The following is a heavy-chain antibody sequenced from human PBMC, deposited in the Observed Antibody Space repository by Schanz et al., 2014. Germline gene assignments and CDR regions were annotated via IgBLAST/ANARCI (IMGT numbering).Heavy chain of an antibody. CDR3: ARGRVLES. Sequence: EVQLAESGGGLVQPGGSLRLSCAASGFTFSGFWMTWVRQAPGKGLEWVANIKKAGSEKYYVDSVKGRFTISRDNAKNTPYLRVESLRPEDTAVYCCARGRVLESWGQGTLVTVSS. CDR2: IKKAGSEK. CDR1: GFTFSGFW. V-gene: IGHV3-7*01. J-gene: IGHJ4*02.